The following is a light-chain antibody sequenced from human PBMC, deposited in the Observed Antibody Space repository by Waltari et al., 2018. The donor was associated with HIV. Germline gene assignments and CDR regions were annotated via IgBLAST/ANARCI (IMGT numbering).Light chain of an antibody. Sequence: IVMTQTPLSLSVTPGQPASISCQSNQSLLHSDGKKYLYWYLPKAGQPPQFLINEVSTRFSGVPDRFSGGGTGTDFSLKISRVEAEDVGIYYCMQSIELPLTFGGGTKVEIK. CDR3: MQSIELPLT. J-gene: IGKJ4*01. CDR2: EVS. CDR1: QSLLHSDGKKY. V-gene: IGKV2D-29*01.